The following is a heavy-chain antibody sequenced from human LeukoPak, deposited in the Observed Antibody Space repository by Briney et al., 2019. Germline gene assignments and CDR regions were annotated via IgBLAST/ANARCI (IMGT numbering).Heavy chain of an antibody. CDR3: ARAFTYYYDSSGYRIDY. CDR2: INHSGST. D-gene: IGHD3-22*01. Sequence: PSETLSLTCAVYGGSFSGYYWSWIRQPPGKGLEWIGEINHSGSTNYNPSLKSRVTISVDTSKNQFSLKLSSVTAADTAVYYCARAFTYYYDSSGYRIDYWGQGTLVTVSS. V-gene: IGHV4-34*01. J-gene: IGHJ4*02. CDR1: GGSFSGYY.